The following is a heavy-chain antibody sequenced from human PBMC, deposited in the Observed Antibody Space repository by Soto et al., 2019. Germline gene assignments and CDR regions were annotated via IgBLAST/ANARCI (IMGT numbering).Heavy chain of an antibody. V-gene: IGHV1-3*01. J-gene: IGHJ4*02. Sequence: ASAKATCKECGLGFVSYARHWVRQAPGKRLEWMGWINAGNGNIKFSQKFQGRLTITKDTSASTAYMELSSLRSEDTAVYYCARGVRVFDYLSPQGYWGQGTLVTVSS. D-gene: IGHD3-9*01. CDR1: GLGFVSYA. CDR3: ARGVRVFDYLSPQGY. CDR2: INAGNGNI.